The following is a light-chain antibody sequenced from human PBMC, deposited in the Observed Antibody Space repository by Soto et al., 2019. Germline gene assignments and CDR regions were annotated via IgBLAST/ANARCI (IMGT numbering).Light chain of an antibody. Sequence: EIVLTQSPATLSLSPGERATLSCRASQSVSSNLAWYQQKPGQAPRLLIYDASNRATGIPARCSGSGSGTDFTVTISSLEPEDFACYYSQRGPTFRQGTRLQIQ. J-gene: IGKJ5*01. V-gene: IGKV3-11*01. CDR2: DAS. CDR1: QSVSSN. CDR3: QRGPT.